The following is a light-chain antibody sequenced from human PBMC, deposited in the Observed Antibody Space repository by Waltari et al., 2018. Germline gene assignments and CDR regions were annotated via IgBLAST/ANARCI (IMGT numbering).Light chain of an antibody. J-gene: IGKJ1*01. CDR3: QQYSDDWT. V-gene: IGKV1-5*03. CDR2: RAS. CDR1: QSINRW. Sequence: DIQMTQSPSTLSASVGDTVSITCRASQSINRWLAWYQQKPGKAPNTLNYRASTLESGVPSRFSGSESGAEFTLTISSLQPDDFATYYCQQYSDDWTFGQGTKVEIK.